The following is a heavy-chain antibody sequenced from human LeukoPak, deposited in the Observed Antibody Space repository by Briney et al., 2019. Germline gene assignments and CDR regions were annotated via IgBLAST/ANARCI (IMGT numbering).Heavy chain of an antibody. Sequence: GGSLRLSCAASGFTFSSYSMNWVRQAPGKGLEWVSYISSSSSTIYYADSVKGRFTISRDNAKNSLYLQMNSLRAEDTAVYYCARDKRRWLQLGVFDYWGQGTLVTVSS. D-gene: IGHD5-24*01. CDR2: ISSSSSTI. CDR1: GFTFSSYS. V-gene: IGHV3-48*04. J-gene: IGHJ4*02. CDR3: ARDKRRWLQLGVFDY.